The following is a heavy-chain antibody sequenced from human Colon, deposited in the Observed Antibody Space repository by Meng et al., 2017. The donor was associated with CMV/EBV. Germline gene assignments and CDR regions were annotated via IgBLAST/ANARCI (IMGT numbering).Heavy chain of an antibody. D-gene: IGHD1-26*01. Sequence: GGSLRLSCVASGFNFNSFAMNWVRQAPGKGLEWVAAITADRRFMYYADSVKGRFVISRDNAKNSLFLQMNYLSADDTAVYYCAARSAFDYWGQGTLVTVS. V-gene: IGHV3-21*06. CDR3: AARSAFDY. J-gene: IGHJ4*02. CDR2: ITADRRFM. CDR1: GFNFNSFA.